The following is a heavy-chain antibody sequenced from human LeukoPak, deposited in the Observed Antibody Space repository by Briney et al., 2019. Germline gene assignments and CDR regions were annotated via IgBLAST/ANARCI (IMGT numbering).Heavy chain of an antibody. J-gene: IGHJ4*02. CDR3: ARALGYDSSGYYMVLGV. CDR2: ISSSSSTI. CDR1: GFTFSSYS. V-gene: IGHV3-48*01. Sequence: GGSLRLSCAASGFTFSSYSMNWVRQAPGKGLEWVSYISSSSSTIYYADTVKGRFTISRDNVKNSLYQQMNSLRVEDTAVYYCARALGYDSSGYYMVLGVWGQGTLVTVSS. D-gene: IGHD3-22*01.